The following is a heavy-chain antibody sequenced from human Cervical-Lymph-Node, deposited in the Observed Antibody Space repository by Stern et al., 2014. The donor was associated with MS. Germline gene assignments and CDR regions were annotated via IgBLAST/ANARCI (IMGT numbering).Heavy chain of an antibody. J-gene: IGHJ4*02. CDR3: ARGDSEAPIYYFDY. CDR1: GGTFSNYA. V-gene: IGHV1-69*01. D-gene: IGHD2-21*01. CDR2: ITPILDAT. Sequence: VQLVESGAEVKKPGSSVKVSCQTSGGTFSNYAISWVRQGPGQGLEWMGGITPILDATNYAQKFQGRITITADESTRTAYMELSSLRSDDTAMYYCARGDSEAPIYYFDYWGQGTLVTVSS.